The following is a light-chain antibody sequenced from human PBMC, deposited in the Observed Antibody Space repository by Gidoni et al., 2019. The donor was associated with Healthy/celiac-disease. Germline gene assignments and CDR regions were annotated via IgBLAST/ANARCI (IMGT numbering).Light chain of an antibody. CDR3: QRRSNGFT. J-gene: IGKJ3*01. CDR2: DAS. V-gene: IGKV3-11*01. Sequence: EIVLTQSPATLSLSPGERATRSCRASQRVSSYLAWYQQKPGQDPRLLIYDASNRATGIPARFSGSGSGTDFTLTISSLEPEDFAVYYCQRRSNGFTFGPGTKVDIK. CDR1: QRVSSY.